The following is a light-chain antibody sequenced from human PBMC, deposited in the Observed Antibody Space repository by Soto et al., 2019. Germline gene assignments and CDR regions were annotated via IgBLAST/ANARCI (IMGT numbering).Light chain of an antibody. CDR3: AAWDDSLSGFVV. V-gene: IGLV1-47*01. CDR2: RNN. CDR1: SSNIGSNY. Sequence: QSVLTQPPSESGTPGQRVTISCSGSSSNIGSNYVYWYQQLPGTAPKLLIYRNNQRPSGVPDRFSGSKSGTSASLAISGLRSEDEADYYCAAWDDSLSGFVVFGGGNKLTVL. J-gene: IGLJ2*01.